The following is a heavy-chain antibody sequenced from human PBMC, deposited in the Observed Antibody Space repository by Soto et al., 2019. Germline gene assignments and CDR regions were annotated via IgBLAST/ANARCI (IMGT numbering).Heavy chain of an antibody. CDR3: ARDPEMATITGYFDY. CDR2: ISYDGSNK. Sequence: QVQLVESGGGVVQPGRSLRLSCAASGFTFSSYAMHWVRQAPGKGLEWVAVISYDGSNKYYADSVKGRFTISRDNSKNPLYLQMNSLRAEDTAVYYCARDPEMATITGYFDYWGQGTLVTVSS. J-gene: IGHJ4*02. V-gene: IGHV3-30-3*01. CDR1: GFTFSSYA. D-gene: IGHD5-12*01.